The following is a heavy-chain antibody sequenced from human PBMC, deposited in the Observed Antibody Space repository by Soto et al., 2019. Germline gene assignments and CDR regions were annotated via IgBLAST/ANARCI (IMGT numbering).Heavy chain of an antibody. CDR2: INAGNGNT. V-gene: IGHV1-3*01. D-gene: IGHD6-6*01. CDR1: GYTFTSYA. CDR3: ARVPGEYSSSRYYYFDY. Sequence: ASVKVSCKASGYTFTSYAMHWVRQAPGQRLEWMGWINAGNGNTKYSQKFQGRVTITRYTSASTAYMELSSMRSEDTAVYYCARVPGEYSSSRYYYFDYWGQGTLVTVSS. J-gene: IGHJ4*02.